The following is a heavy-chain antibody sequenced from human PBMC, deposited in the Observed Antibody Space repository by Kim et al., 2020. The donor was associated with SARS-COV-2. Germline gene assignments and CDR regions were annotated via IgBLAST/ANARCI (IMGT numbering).Heavy chain of an antibody. Sequence: ASVKVSCKTSGYTFTSYGIHWVRRAPGQGLEWMGWISVYSGNTKYAQSLQGRLTMTTDTSTTTAYMDLRSLKSDDTAVYYCVRDSSGVSSGSLGYWGQGTLVTVSS. V-gene: IGHV1-18*01. CDR2: ISVYSGNT. CDR1: GYTFTSYG. D-gene: IGHD6-19*01. CDR3: VRDSSGVSSGSLGY. J-gene: IGHJ4*02.